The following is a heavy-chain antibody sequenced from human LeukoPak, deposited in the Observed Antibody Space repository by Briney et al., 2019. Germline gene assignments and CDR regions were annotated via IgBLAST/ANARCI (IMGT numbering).Heavy chain of an antibody. Sequence: ASVKVSCKASGYTFTSYGISWVRQAPGQGLEWMGWISAYNGDTNYAQKLQGRVTMTTDTSTSTAYMELRSLRSDDTAVYYCARGIAVAGTGYFDYWGQGTLVTVSS. J-gene: IGHJ4*02. D-gene: IGHD6-19*01. CDR1: GYTFTSYG. CDR2: ISAYNGDT. CDR3: ARGIAVAGTGYFDY. V-gene: IGHV1-18*01.